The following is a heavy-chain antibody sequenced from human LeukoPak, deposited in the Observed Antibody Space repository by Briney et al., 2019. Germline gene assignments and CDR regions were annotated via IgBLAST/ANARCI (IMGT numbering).Heavy chain of an antibody. D-gene: IGHD5-24*01. CDR3: ARPDFDEMASHPYDL. CDR1: GFTFSNHG. Sequence: GGSLRLSCAASGFTFSNHGMNWVRQAPGKGLEWVSGISPSGDITYYADSVKGRFTISRDNSKNTLFLEMNSLRVEDTAVYYCARPDFDEMASHPYDLWGRGTLVTVSS. CDR2: ISPSGDIT. V-gene: IGHV3-23*01. J-gene: IGHJ2*01.